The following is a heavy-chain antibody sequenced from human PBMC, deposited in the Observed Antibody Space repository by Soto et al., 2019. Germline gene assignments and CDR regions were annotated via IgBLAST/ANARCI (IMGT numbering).Heavy chain of an antibody. CDR2: INPTSGGT. Sequence: QVPLVQSRAEVKKPGASVKVSCKTSGYTFAAYYIHWIRQAPGQGLEWMGWINPTSGGTVYAQNFQDRVTMTRDTSISTAYMELRRLNSDDTAVYYCARDPDYGDYWGYFFDSWGQGTPVTVSS. D-gene: IGHD4-17*01. J-gene: IGHJ4*02. V-gene: IGHV1-2*02. CDR3: ARDPDYGDYWGYFFDS. CDR1: GYTFAAYY.